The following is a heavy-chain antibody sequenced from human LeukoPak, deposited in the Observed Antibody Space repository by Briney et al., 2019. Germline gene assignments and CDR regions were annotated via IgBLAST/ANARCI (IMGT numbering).Heavy chain of an antibody. Sequence: GGSLRLSCAASGFASSDYAMSWVRQAPGKGLEWVSSITSSGAYYADSVKGRFTISRDNSQNTLYLHMNSLRAEDTALYYCATVRGAYCDYWGQGTLVTVSS. V-gene: IGHV3-23*01. J-gene: IGHJ4*02. CDR2: ITSSGA. D-gene: IGHD4/OR15-4a*01. CDR1: GFASSDYA. CDR3: ATVRGAYCDY.